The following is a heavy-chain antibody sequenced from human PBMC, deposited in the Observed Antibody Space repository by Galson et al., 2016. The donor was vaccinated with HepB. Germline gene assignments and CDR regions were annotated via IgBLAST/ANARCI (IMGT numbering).Heavy chain of an antibody. Sequence: SLRLSCAASGLTFSDFYMSWIRQAPGKGLEWVSYISSSSSHTNYADSVKGRFTISRDNANNSLYLQMNSLRVEDTAVYYCARVDYGSGWREGWFDPWGQGTLVTVSS. CDR3: ARVDYGSGWREGWFDP. J-gene: IGHJ5*02. V-gene: IGHV3-11*06. CDR2: ISSSSSHT. D-gene: IGHD6-19*01. CDR1: GLTFSDFY.